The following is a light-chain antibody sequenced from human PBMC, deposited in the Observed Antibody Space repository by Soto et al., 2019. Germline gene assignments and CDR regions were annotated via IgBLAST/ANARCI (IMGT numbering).Light chain of an antibody. CDR2: GAS. V-gene: IGKV3-20*01. CDR1: QSFSSSY. CDR3: QQYGSSRT. Sequence: EIVLTQSPGTLSLSPGERATLSCRASQSFSSSYLAWYQQKPGQAPRLLIYGASSRATGIPDRFSGSGSGTDFTITISRLEPEDLAVYYCQQYGSSRTFGQGTKLEIK. J-gene: IGKJ2*02.